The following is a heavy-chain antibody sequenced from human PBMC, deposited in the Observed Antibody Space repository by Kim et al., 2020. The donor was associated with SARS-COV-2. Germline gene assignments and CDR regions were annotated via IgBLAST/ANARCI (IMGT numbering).Heavy chain of an antibody. V-gene: IGHV6-1*01. J-gene: IGHJ4*02. Sequence: YLDYAVSGRSRLIINADTSKNQFSLHLNSVTPEDTAVYYCARGRGLSNFDSWGQGTLVTVSS. CDR2: YL. CDR3: ARGRGLSNFDS.